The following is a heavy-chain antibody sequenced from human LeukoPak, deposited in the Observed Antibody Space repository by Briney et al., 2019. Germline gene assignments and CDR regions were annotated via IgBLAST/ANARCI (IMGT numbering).Heavy chain of an antibody. J-gene: IGHJ6*03. CDR1: GFTFDDYA. Sequence: GGSLRLSCAASGFTFDDYAMHWVRQAPGKGLEWVSLISWDGGSTYYADSVKGRFTISGDNGKNSLYLQMNSLRAEDTALYYCAKGPRSTYYYYYYMDVWGKGTTVTVSS. CDR3: AKGPRSTYYYYYYMDV. V-gene: IGHV3-43D*04. CDR2: ISWDGGST.